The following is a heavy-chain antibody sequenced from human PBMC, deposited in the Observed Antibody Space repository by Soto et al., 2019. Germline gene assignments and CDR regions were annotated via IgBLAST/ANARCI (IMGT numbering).Heavy chain of an antibody. V-gene: IGHV3-23*01. CDR3: AKGDCSSTSCYGYYYYGMDV. J-gene: IGHJ6*02. CDR2: ITDNGGDA. Sequence: PGGSLRPSCVASGLTFGSRAMSWVRQAPGEGMQWVATITDNGGDAKYADSVRGRFVISRDNSKNTLYLQMNSLRAEDTAVYYCAKGDCSSTSCYGYYYYGMDVWGQGTTVTVSS. CDR1: GLTFGSRA. D-gene: IGHD2-2*01.